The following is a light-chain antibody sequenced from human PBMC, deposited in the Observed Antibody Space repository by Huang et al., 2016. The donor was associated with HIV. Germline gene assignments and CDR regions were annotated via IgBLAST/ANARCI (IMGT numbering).Light chain of an antibody. CDR2: GAS. CDR1: QSISSNY. V-gene: IGKV3-20*01. CDR3: QQYGNSLWT. Sequence: EIVLTQSPGTLSLSPGERATLSGRASQSISSNYLVWFQQKRVQPPRLLIYGASSRATGIPDRFSGSGSGTDFTLTISSLEPEDIAVYYCQQYGNSLWTFGQGTKVEIK. J-gene: IGKJ1*01.